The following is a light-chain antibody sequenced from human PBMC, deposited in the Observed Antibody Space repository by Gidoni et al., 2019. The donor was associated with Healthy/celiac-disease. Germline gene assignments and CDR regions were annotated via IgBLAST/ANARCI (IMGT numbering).Light chain of an antibody. V-gene: IGKV3-11*01. CDR2: DAS. CDR3: QQRSNWPPFT. CDR1: QSVSSY. Sequence: VLTQSPATLSLSPGERATLSCRARQSVSSYLAWYQQKPGQAPRLLIYDASNRATGIPARFRCSGSGTDFTLTISSLEPEDVAVYYCQQRSNWPPFTFXPXTKVDIK. J-gene: IGKJ3*01.